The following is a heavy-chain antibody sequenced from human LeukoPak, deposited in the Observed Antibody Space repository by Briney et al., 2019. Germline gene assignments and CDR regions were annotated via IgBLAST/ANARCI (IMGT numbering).Heavy chain of an antibody. CDR2: IIPILGIA. V-gene: IGHV1-69*04. Sequence: GSSVKVSCKASGGTFSSYAISWVQQAPGQGLEWMGRIIPILGIANYAQKFQGRVTITADKSTSTAYMELSSLRSEDTAVYYCARGHYYYGSGSYLGGYYYYGMDVWGQGTTVTVSS. J-gene: IGHJ6*02. CDR1: GGTFSSYA. CDR3: ARGHYYYGSGSYLGGYYYYGMDV. D-gene: IGHD3-10*01.